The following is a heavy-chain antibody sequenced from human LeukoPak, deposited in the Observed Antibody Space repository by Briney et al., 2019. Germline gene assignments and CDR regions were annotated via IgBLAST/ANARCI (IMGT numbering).Heavy chain of an antibody. Sequence: GGSLRLSCSASTFTFSGYYMSWIRQAPGKGLDWVSYISSSGSTIYYADSVKGRFTISRDNAKNSLYLQMNSLRAEDTAVYYCAELGITMIGGVWGKGTTVTISS. CDR3: AELGITMIGGV. CDR1: TFTFSGYY. V-gene: IGHV3-11*04. CDR2: ISSSGSTI. J-gene: IGHJ6*04. D-gene: IGHD3-10*02.